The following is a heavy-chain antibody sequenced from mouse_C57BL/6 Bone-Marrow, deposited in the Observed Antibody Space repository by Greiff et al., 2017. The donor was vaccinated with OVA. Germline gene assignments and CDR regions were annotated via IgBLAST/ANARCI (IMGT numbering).Heavy chain of an antibody. V-gene: IGHV1-59*01. CDR3: ARKLGRYYFDY. CDR1: GYTFTSYW. CDR2: IDPSDSYT. D-gene: IGHD4-1*01. J-gene: IGHJ2*01. Sequence: VQLQQPGAELVRPGTSVKLSCKASGYTFTSYWMHWVKQRPGQGLEWIGVIDPSDSYTNYNQKFKGKATLTVDTSSSTAYMQLSSLTSEDSAVYYCARKLGRYYFDYWGQGTTLTVSS.